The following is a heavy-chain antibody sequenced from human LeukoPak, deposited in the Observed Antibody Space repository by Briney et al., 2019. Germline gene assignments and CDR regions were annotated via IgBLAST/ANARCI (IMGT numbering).Heavy chain of an antibody. Sequence: SETLSLTCTVSGGSISSGSYYWSWIRQPAGKGLEWIGRIYTSGSTNYNPSLKSRVTISVDTSKNQSSLKLSSVTAADTAVYYCARDLEKRDAFDIWGQGTMVTVSS. V-gene: IGHV4-61*02. CDR1: GGSISSGSYY. D-gene: IGHD3-3*01. CDR2: IYTSGST. J-gene: IGHJ3*02. CDR3: ARDLEKRDAFDI.